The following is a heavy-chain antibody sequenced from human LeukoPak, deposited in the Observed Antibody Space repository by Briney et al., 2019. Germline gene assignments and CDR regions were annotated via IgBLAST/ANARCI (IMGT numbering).Heavy chain of an antibody. CDR1: GVSISSSSYY. CDR3: ARHMYSVGSCYYFDY. CDR2: IYYSGST. J-gene: IGHJ4*02. V-gene: IGHV4-39*01. Sequence: TSETLSLTCTVSGVSISSSSYYWGWIRQPPGKGLEWIASIYYSGSTYYNPSLKSRVTISVDTSKNQFSLKLSSVTAADTAVYNCARHMYSVGSCYYFDYWGQGTLVTVSS. D-gene: IGHD2-15*01.